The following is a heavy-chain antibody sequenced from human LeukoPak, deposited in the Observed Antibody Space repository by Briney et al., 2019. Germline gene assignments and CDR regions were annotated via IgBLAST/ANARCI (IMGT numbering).Heavy chain of an antibody. D-gene: IGHD2-2*02. CDR3: VGVLLPAAIRDNWFDP. Sequence: PSETLSLTCTVSGGSISSYYWSWIRQPAGKGLEWIGRIYTSGSTNYTPSLTSRVTMSVDTSQNQFSLKLSSVTAADTAVYYCVGVLLPAAIRDNWFDPWGQGTLVTVSS. J-gene: IGHJ5*02. CDR1: GGSISSYY. V-gene: IGHV4-4*07. CDR2: IYTSGST.